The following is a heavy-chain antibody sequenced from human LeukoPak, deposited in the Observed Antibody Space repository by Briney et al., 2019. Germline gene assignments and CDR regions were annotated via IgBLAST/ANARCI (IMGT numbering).Heavy chain of an antibody. V-gene: IGHV3-53*01. D-gene: IGHD2-15*01. Sequence: GGSLRLSCAASGVNLGSYAMSWARQAPGKGLEWVSVLYSDGRTYYADSVKGRFTISRDTSKNTLYLQVNSLRAEDTAVYYCARGGGYYPIDYWGQGTLVTVSS. CDR1: GVNLGSYA. CDR2: LYSDGRT. J-gene: IGHJ4*02. CDR3: ARGGGYYPIDY.